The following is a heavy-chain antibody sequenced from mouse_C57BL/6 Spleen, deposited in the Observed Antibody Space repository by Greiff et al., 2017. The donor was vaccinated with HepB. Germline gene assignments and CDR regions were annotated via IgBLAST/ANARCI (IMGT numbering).Heavy chain of an antibody. V-gene: IGHV1-74*01. Sequence: QVQLQQPGAELVKPGASVKVSCKASGYTFTSYWMHWVKQRPGQGLEWIGRIHPSDSDTNYTQKFKGKATLTVDKSSSTAYMQLSSLTSEDSAVYYCAIRGFYDYDDGYAMDYWGQGTSVTVSS. CDR1: GYTFTSYW. CDR2: IHPSDSDT. D-gene: IGHD2-4*01. CDR3: AIRGFYDYDDGYAMDY. J-gene: IGHJ4*01.